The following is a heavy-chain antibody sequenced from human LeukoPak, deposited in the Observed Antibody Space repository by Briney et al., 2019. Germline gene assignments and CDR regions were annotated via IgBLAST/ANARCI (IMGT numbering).Heavy chain of an antibody. D-gene: IGHD2-2*01. CDR2: IYTSGST. V-gene: IGHV4-61*02. Sequence: SETLSLTCTVSGGSISSGSYYWSWIRQPAGKGLEWIGRIYTSGSTNYNPSLKSRVTISVDTSKNQFSLKLSSVTAADTAVYYCARVGCSSTSCRANFDYWGQGTLVTVSS. CDR3: ARVGCSSTSCRANFDY. CDR1: GGSISSGSYY. J-gene: IGHJ4*02.